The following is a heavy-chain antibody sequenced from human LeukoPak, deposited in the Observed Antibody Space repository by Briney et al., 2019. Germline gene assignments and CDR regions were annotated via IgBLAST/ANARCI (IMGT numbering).Heavy chain of an antibody. CDR1: GFTFSSYA. Sequence: GGSLRLSCAASGFTFSSYAMSWVRQAPGKGLEWASAISGSGGSTYYADSVKGRFTISRDNSKNTLYLQMNSLRAEDTAVYYCAKDPDLYYYGSGISGYFDYWGQGTLVTVSS. CDR2: ISGSGGST. V-gene: IGHV3-23*01. D-gene: IGHD3-10*01. J-gene: IGHJ4*02. CDR3: AKDPDLYYYGSGISGYFDY.